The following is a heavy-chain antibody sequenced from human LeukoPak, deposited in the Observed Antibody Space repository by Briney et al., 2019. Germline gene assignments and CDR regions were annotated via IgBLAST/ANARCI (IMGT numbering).Heavy chain of an antibody. V-gene: IGHV3-74*03. CDR3: ARESYYGLDV. CDR2: IYNDGTMT. CDR1: GFTFSSHW. J-gene: IGHJ6*02. Sequence: GGSLRLSCAASGFTFSSHWMHWVRHAPGTGLVWVGRIYNDGTMTQYADPVKGRFTVSRDNAKNTLYLQMNSLRGDDTAVYYCARESYYGLDVWGQGTTVTVSS.